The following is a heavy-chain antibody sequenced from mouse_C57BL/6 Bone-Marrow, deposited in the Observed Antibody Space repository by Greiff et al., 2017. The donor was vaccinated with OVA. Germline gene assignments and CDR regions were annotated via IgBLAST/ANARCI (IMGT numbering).Heavy chain of an antibody. J-gene: IGHJ4*01. CDR1: GFTFSDYG. Sequence: EVQRVESGGGLVQPGGSLKLSCAASGFTFSDYGMAWVRQAPRQGPEWVAFISNLAYSIYYADTVTGRFTISRETAKNTLYLEMSSLRSEDTAMYYCARSSTVVADYAMDYWGQGTSVTVSS. CDR2: ISNLAYSI. D-gene: IGHD1-1*01. V-gene: IGHV5-15*01. CDR3: ARSSTVVADYAMDY.